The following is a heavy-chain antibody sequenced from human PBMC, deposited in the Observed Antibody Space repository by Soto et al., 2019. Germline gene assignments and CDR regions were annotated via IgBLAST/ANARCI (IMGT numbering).Heavy chain of an antibody. CDR3: AKVLLNYDSRGYYGSGAFEI. J-gene: IGHJ3*02. CDR1: GFHFRSYA. CDR2: IDVSGGST. D-gene: IGHD3-22*01. V-gene: IGHV3-23*01. Sequence: PGVSESLPYAASGFHFRSYAMPWVRQEHRRGLDWVSSIDVSGGSTNYADSVQGRFTVSRDNSKNTLFLQMHSLRAEDTAVYYCAKVLLNYDSRGYYGSGAFEIGGRGTMGT.